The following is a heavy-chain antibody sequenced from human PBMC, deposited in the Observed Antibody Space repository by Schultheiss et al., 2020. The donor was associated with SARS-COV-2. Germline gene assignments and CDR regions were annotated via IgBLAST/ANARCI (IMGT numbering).Heavy chain of an antibody. J-gene: IGHJ3*02. CDR3: AKEYYGSGSYYKPWAFDI. CDR1: GFTFSSYS. D-gene: IGHD3-10*01. CDR2: ISGSGGST. Sequence: GESLKISCAASGFTFSSYSMSWVRQAPGKGLEWVSAISGSGGSTYYADSVKGRFTISRDNSKNTLYLQMNSLRAEDTAVYYCAKEYYGSGSYYKPWAFDIWGQGTMVTVSS. V-gene: IGHV3-23*01.